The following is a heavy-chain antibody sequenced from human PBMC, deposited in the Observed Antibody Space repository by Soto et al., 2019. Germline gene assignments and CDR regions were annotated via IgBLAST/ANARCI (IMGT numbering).Heavy chain of an antibody. V-gene: IGHV3-48*02. J-gene: IGHJ4*02. CDR2: ISSSSSTI. CDR3: ASRYSSSWYLPLDY. D-gene: IGHD6-13*01. Sequence: QPGGSLRLSCAASGFTFSSYSMNWVRQAPGKGLEWVSYISSSSSTIYYADSVKGRFTISRDNAKNSLYLQMNSLRDEDTAVYYCASRYSSSWYLPLDYWGQGTLVTVSS. CDR1: GFTFSSYS.